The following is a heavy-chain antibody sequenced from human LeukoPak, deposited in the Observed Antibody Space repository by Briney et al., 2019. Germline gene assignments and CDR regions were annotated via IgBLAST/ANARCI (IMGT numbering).Heavy chain of an antibody. CDR2: IYWDDDK. V-gene: IGHV2-5*02. D-gene: IGHD3-22*01. CDR1: GFSLTTRGVG. CDR3: ARLAYYYNNGSSRPFDI. J-gene: IGHJ3*02. Sequence: SGPSLVKPTQTLTLTCAFSGFSLTTRGVGVGWIRQPPGKALEWLALIYWDDDKRYSPSLKSRLTITKDTSKRQVVLTVTNLDPVDTATYYCARLAYYYNNGSSRPFDIWGQGTMVTVSS.